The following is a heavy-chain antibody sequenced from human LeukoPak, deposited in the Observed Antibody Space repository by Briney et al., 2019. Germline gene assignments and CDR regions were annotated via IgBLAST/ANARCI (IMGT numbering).Heavy chain of an antibody. CDR2: IYHSGST. V-gene: IGHV4-38-2*02. J-gene: IGHJ4*02. Sequence: NPSETLSLTCTVSGYSISSGYYWGWIRQPPGKGLEWIGSIYHSGSTYYNPSLKSRVTISVDTSKSQFSLKLSSVTAADTAVYYCARAEMATIRAFDYWGQGTLVTVSS. CDR3: ARAEMATIRAFDY. D-gene: IGHD5-24*01. CDR1: GYSISSGYY.